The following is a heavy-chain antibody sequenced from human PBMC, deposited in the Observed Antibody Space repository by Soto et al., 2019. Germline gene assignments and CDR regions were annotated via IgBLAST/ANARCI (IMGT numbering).Heavy chain of an antibody. CDR1: GFTFSSYA. CDR2: ISYDGSNK. CDR3: ASTTTVTTDYYYYGMDV. J-gene: IGHJ6*02. Sequence: QVQLVESGGGVVQPGRSLRLCCAASGFTFSSYAMHWVRQAPGKGLEWVAVISYDGSNKYYADSVKGRFTISRDNSKNTLYLQMNRLRAEDTAVYYCASTTTVTTDYYYYGMDVWGQGTTVTVSS. V-gene: IGHV3-30-3*01. D-gene: IGHD4-4*01.